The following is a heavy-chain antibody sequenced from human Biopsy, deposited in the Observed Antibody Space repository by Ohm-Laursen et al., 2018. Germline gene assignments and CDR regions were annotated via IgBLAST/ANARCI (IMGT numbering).Heavy chain of an antibody. Sequence: SDTLSLTCTVSGGSISSGGSYWSWIRQRPGKGLEWIGYIFNSANTYYNPSLKDLITISGDTSKSQFSLKLNSVTAADTAVYYCARGDYFDSNGYFWFDPWGQGTLVTVSS. J-gene: IGHJ5*02. CDR1: GGSISSGGSY. CDR3: ARGDYFDSNGYFWFDP. D-gene: IGHD3-22*01. V-gene: IGHV4-31*01. CDR2: IFNSANT.